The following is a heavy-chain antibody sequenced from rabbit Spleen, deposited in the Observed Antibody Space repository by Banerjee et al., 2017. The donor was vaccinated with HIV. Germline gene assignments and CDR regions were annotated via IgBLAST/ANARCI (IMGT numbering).Heavy chain of an antibody. D-gene: IGHD8-1*01. CDR2: IDTGSRDFT. CDR3: ARDTGSSFSTYGMDL. V-gene: IGHV1S45*01. Sequence: QEQLVESGGGLVQPEGSLTLTCTASGVSFSNYNFMCWVRKAPGKGLEWIACIDTGSRDFTYYASWAKGRFTISKTSSTTVTLQMTSLTAADTATYFCARDTGSSFSTYGMDLWGPGTLVTVS. J-gene: IGHJ6*01. CDR1: GVSFSNYNF.